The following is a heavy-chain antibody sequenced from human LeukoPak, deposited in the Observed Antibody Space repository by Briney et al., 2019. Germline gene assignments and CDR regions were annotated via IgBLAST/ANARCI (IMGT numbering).Heavy chain of an antibody. CDR3: ARDPGTGASAGTFDY. J-gene: IGHJ4*02. V-gene: IGHV3-30*02. CDR2: IGSDGTYK. D-gene: IGHD6-13*01. Sequence: PGGSLRLSCAASGFTFSAYGMHWVRQAPGKGLEWVAFIGSDGTYKYYVDSVKGRFTISGDNSKNTLYLQMNSLRAEDTSLYYCARDPGTGASAGTFDYWGQGTLVTVSS. CDR1: GFTFSAYG.